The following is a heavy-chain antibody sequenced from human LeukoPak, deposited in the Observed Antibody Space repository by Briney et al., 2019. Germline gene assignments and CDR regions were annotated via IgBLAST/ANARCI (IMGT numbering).Heavy chain of an antibody. CDR2: IYSGGST. D-gene: IGHD3-10*01. Sequence: GGSLRLSCAVSGITLSNYGMSWVRQAPGKGLEWVSVIYSGGSTYYADSVRGRFTISRDNSKNTLYLQMNSLRAEDTAVYYCARDDHYGSGFDYWGQGTLVTVSS. CDR1: GITLSNYG. J-gene: IGHJ4*02. V-gene: IGHV3-66*01. CDR3: ARDDHYGSGFDY.